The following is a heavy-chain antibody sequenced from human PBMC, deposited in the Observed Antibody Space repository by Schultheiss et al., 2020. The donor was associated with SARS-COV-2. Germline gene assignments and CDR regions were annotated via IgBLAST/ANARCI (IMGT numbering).Heavy chain of an antibody. J-gene: IGHJ6*02. CDR1: GGSFSGYY. CDR3: ARGLPTTVTTHEADV. V-gene: IGHV4-34*01. CDR2: INHSGST. D-gene: IGHD4-17*01. Sequence: GSLRLSCAVYGGSFSGYYWSWIRQPPGKGLEWIGEINHSGSTNYNPSLKSRVTISVDTSKNQFSLKLSSVTAADTAVYYFARGLPTTVTTHEADVWGQGTTVTVSS.